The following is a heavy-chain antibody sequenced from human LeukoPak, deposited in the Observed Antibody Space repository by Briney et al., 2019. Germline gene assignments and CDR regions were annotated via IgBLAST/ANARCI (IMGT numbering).Heavy chain of an antibody. J-gene: IGHJ4*02. V-gene: IGHV4-59*12. Sequence: SETLSLTCTVSGGSISSYYWSWIRQPPGKGLEWIGYIYYSGSTNYNPSLKSRVTISVDTSKNQFSLKLSSVTAADTAVYYCARGPGRIAAAGLDYWGQGTLVTVSS. CDR1: GGSISSYY. CDR2: IYYSGST. CDR3: ARGPGRIAAAGLDY. D-gene: IGHD6-13*01.